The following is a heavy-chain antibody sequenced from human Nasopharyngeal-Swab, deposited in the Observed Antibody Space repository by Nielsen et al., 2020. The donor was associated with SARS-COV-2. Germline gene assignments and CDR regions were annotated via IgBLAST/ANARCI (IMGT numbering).Heavy chain of an antibody. D-gene: IGHD5-18*01. J-gene: IGHJ3*02. CDR1: GFNFSSYS. CDR3: TRDAGTDVATATTTDSDAFNI. CDR2: INSASNYI. Sequence: LSLTCAASGFNFSSYSMNWVRQAPGKGLEWVSSINSASNYIFYADSLKGRFTISRDNAWNSLYLQMDSLRAEDTAVYYCTRDAGTDVATATTTDSDAFNIWGQGTMVIVSP. V-gene: IGHV3-21*01.